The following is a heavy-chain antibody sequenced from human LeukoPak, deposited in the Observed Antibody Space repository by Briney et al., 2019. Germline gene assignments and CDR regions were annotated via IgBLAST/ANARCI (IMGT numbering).Heavy chain of an antibody. V-gene: IGHV1-46*01. CDR1: GYTFTSYY. CDR2: INPSGGST. CDR3: ARQYSNGWYEDY. Sequence: ASVKVSCKASGYTFTSYYMHWVRQAPGQGLEWMGIINPSGGSTSYAQKFQGRVTMTRDTSTSTVYMEMRSLRSDDTAVYYCARQYSNGWYEDYWGQGTLVTVSS. J-gene: IGHJ4*02. D-gene: IGHD6-13*01.